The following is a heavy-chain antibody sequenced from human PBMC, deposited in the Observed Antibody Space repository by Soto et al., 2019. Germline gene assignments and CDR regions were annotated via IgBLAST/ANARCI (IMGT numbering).Heavy chain of an antibody. V-gene: IGHV1-69*01. CDR1: GGTFSSYA. Sequence: QVQLVQSGAEVKKPGSSVKVSCKASGGTFSSYAISWVRQAPGQGLEWMGGIIPIFGTANYAQKFQGRVTITADESTSTDYMELSSLRSEDTAVYYCAREDSRAEDVGDNWVDPWGQGTLVTVSS. CDR2: IIPIFGTA. CDR3: AREDSRAEDVGDNWVDP. J-gene: IGHJ5*02. D-gene: IGHD6-13*01.